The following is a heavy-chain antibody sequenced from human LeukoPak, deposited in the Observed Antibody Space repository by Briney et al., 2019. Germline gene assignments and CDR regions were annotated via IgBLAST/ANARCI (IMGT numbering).Heavy chain of an antibody. CDR3: ARLHFGVGAFDI. CDR2: IYYSGST. J-gene: IGHJ3*02. D-gene: IGHD3-3*01. CDR1: GGSVSSYY. Sequence: SETLSLTCTVSGGSVSSYYWSWIRQPPGKGLEWIGYIYYSGSTNYNPSLKSRVTISVDTSKNQFSLKLSSVTAADTAVYYCARLHFGVGAFDIWGQGTMVTVSS. V-gene: IGHV4-59*02.